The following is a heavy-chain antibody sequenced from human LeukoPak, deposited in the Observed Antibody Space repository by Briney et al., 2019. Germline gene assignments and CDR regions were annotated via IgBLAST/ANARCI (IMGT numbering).Heavy chain of an antibody. J-gene: IGHJ4*02. CDR2: INHSGST. D-gene: IGHD2-2*01. CDR1: GGSFSGYY. V-gene: IGHV4-34*01. Sequence: SETLSLTCAVYGGSFSGYYWSWIRQPPGKGLEWIGEINHSGSTNYNPSLKSRVTISVDRSKNQFSLKLSSVTAADTAVYYCARGVVVPAAIDYWGQGTLVTVSS. CDR3: ARGVVVPAAIDY.